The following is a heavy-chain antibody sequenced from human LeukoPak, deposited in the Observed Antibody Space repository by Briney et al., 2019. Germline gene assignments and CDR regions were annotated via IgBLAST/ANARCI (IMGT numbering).Heavy chain of an antibody. J-gene: IGHJ3*02. CDR2: IRYDGSNK. CDR1: GFTFSSYG. Sequence: GGSLRLSCAASGFTFSSYGMHWVRQAPGKGLEWAAFIRYDGSNKYYADSVKGRFTISRDNSKNTLYLQMNSLRAEDTAVHYCARAGRTPSADAFDIWGQGTMVIVSS. V-gene: IGHV3-30*02. D-gene: IGHD1-1*01. CDR3: ARAGRTPSADAFDI.